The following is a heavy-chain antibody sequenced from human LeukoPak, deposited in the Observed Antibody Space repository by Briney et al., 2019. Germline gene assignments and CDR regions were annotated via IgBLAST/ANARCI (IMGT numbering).Heavy chain of an antibody. CDR2: INPNSGGT. CDR3: ARGETEETGTRPDAFDI. D-gene: IGHD6-13*01. J-gene: IGHJ3*02. V-gene: IGHV1-2*02. CDR1: GYTFTGYY. Sequence: ASVKVSCKASGYTFTGYYMHWVRQAPGQGLEWMGWINPNSGGTKYSQKLQGRVTMTRDTSISTAYMELTSLRADDTAVYYCARGETEETGTRPDAFDIWGQGTMVTVSS.